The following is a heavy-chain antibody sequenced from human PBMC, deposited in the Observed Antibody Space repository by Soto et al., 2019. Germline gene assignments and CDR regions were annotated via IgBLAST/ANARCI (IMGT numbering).Heavy chain of an antibody. V-gene: IGHV2-5*01. D-gene: IGHD4-17*01. CDR3: AHRGYGDYPRDNWFDL. J-gene: IGHJ5*02. CDR2: IYWNDDN. Sequence: QITLKESGPTLVKPTQTLTLTCTFSGFSLSTGGLGVGWIRQPPGKALEWLALIYWNDDNRYNPSLKSRLTITKDNSTNQVVLTMTNMDPVETATYYCAHRGYGDYPRDNWFDLWGQGTLVTVSS. CDR1: GFSLSTGGLG.